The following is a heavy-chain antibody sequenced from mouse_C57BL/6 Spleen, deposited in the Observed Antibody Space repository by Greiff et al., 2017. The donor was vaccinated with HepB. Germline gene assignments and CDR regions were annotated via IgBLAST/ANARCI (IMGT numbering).Heavy chain of an antibody. J-gene: IGHJ2*01. CDR1: GYTFTSYW. Sequence: QVQLQQPGAELVKPGASVKMSCKASGYTFTSYWITWVKQRPGQGLEWIGDIYPGSGSTNYNEKFKSKATLTVDTSSSTANMQLSSLTSEDSAVYYCARKSWYYGSSLGVDYWGQGTTLTVSS. V-gene: IGHV1-55*01. CDR2: IYPGSGST. D-gene: IGHD1-1*01. CDR3: ARKSWYYGSSLGVDY.